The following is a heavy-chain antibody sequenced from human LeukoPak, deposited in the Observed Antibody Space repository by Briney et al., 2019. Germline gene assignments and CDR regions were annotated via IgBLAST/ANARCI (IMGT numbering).Heavy chain of an antibody. Sequence: PSETLSLTCTVSGGSISSYYWSWLRPPPGKGLEWIGYIYYSGSTNYNPSLKSRVTISVDTSKNQFSLKLSSVTAADTAVYYCAREGGGFDYWGQGTLVTVSS. D-gene: IGHD3-16*01. CDR1: GGSISSYY. V-gene: IGHV4-59*12. CDR3: AREGGGFDY. J-gene: IGHJ4*02. CDR2: IYYSGST.